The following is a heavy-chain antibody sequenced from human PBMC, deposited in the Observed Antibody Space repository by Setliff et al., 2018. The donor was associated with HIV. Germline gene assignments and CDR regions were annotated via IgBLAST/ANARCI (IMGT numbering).Heavy chain of an antibody. CDR2: TYYDGST. CDR1: GGSITRTPYY. Sequence: PSETLSLTCTVSGGSITRTPYYWGWIRQPPGKGLEWIGTTYYDGSTIYNPSLNSRVTMSVDTSKNQFSLTLRSLTAADTAVYYCARAGYYGSTSYWEYFQHWGQGTLVTVSS. D-gene: IGHD3-22*01. V-gene: IGHV4-39*07. CDR3: ARAGYYGSTSYWEYFQH. J-gene: IGHJ1*01.